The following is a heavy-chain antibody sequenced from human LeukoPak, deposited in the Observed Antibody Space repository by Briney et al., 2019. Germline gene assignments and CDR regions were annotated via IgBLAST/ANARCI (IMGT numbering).Heavy chain of an antibody. V-gene: IGHV4-39*07. J-gene: IGHJ3*01. CDR3: AREPYLQPKGEDAFDV. CDR2: GYYSGST. CDR1: GFTFSSYS. D-gene: IGHD2/OR15-2a*01. Sequence: GSLRLSCAASGFTFSSYSMNWVRQPPGKGLEWIGSGYYSGSTYYNPSLKSRVTISVDTSKNQFSLKLSSVTAADTAVYYCAREPYLQPKGEDAFDVWGQGTLVTVSS.